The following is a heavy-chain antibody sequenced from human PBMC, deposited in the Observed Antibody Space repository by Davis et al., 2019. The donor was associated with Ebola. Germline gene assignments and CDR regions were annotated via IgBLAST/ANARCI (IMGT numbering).Heavy chain of an antibody. CDR2: IYYSGST. CDR3: AATGMATITGGDY. CDR1: GGSISSGDYY. J-gene: IGHJ4*02. Sequence: SETLSLTCTVSGGSISSGDYYRSWIRQPPGKGLEWIGYIYYSGSTYYNPSLKSRVTISVDTSKNQFSLKLSSVTAADTAVYYCAATGMATITGGDYWGQGTLVTVSS. V-gene: IGHV4-30-4*01. D-gene: IGHD5-24*01.